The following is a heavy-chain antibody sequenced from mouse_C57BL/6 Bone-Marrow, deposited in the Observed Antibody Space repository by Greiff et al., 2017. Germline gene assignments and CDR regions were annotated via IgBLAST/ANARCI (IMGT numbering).Heavy chain of an antibody. CDR3: ARDGETAQAFYAMDY. D-gene: IGHD3-2*02. Sequence: EVQLVESGGGLVKPGGSLKLSCAASGFTFSSYAMSWVRQTPEKRLEWVATISDGGSYTYYPDNVKGRFTISRDNAKNNLYLQMSHLKSEDTAMXYCARDGETAQAFYAMDYRGQGTSDTGSS. V-gene: IGHV5-4*01. CDR2: ISDGGSYT. J-gene: IGHJ4*01. CDR1: GFTFSSYA.